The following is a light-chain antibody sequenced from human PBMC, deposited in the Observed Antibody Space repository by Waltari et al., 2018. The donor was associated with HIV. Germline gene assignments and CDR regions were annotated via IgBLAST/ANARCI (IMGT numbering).Light chain of an antibody. J-gene: IGLJ2*01. CDR2: DDS. V-gene: IGLV3-21*02. CDR3: QVWDSSSDHVV. CDR1: NFGSKS. Sequence: SYVLTQPPSVSVAPGQTARITCGGNNFGSKSVHWDQQKPGQAPVLVVYDDSDRPSGIPKRFAGSNSGNTATLTISRVEAGDEADYYCQVWDSSSDHVVFGGGTKLTVL.